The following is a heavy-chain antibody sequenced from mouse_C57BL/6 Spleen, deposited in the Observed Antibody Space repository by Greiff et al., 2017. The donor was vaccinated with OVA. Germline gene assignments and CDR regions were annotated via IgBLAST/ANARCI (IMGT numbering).Heavy chain of an antibody. CDR1: GYTFTDYY. Sequence: VKLMESGAELVRPGASVKLSCKASGYTFTDYYINWVKQRPGQGLEWIARIYPGSGNTYYNEKFKGKATLTAEKSSSTAYMQLSSLTSEDSAVYFCARWGWEDFDYWGQGTTLTVSS. CDR3: ARWGWEDFDY. D-gene: IGHD3-3*01. J-gene: IGHJ2*01. CDR2: IYPGSGNT. V-gene: IGHV1-76*01.